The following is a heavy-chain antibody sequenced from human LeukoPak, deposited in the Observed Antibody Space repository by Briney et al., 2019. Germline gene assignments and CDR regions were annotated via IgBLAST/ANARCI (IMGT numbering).Heavy chain of an antibody. J-gene: IGHJ4*02. V-gene: IGHV3-23*01. CDR3: AKDSIFGVVITEYFDY. D-gene: IGHD3-3*01. CDR2: ISGSGGST. Sequence: GGSLRLSCAASGFTFSSYEMNWVRQAPGKGLEWVSAISGSGGSTYYADSVKGRFTISRDNSKNTLYLQMNSLRAEDTAVYYCAKDSIFGVVITEYFDYWGQGTLVTVSS. CDR1: GFTFSSYE.